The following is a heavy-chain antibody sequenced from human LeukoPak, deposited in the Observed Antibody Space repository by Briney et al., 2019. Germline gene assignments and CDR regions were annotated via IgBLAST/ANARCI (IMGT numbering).Heavy chain of an antibody. CDR2: IKQDGSEK. V-gene: IGHV3-7*01. CDR3: ARDRTGDSGSYYGYWFDP. Sequence: GGSLRLSCAASGFTFSSYWMSWVRQAPGKGLEWVANIKQDGSEKYYVDSVKGRFTISRDSAKNPLYLQMNSLRAEDTAVYYCARDRTGDSGSYYGYWFDPWGQGTLVTVSS. J-gene: IGHJ5*02. D-gene: IGHD1-26*01. CDR1: GFTFSSYW.